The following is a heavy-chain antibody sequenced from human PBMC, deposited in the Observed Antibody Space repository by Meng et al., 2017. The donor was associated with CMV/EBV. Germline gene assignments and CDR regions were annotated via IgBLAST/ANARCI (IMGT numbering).Heavy chain of an antibody. D-gene: IGHD1-26*01. CDR2: INPNSGGT. J-gene: IGHJ4*02. CDR1: GYTFTTYD. CDR3: ARDQGVGATRTWLAGQDY. V-gene: IGHV1-2*02. Sequence: GGSLRLSCKASGYTFTTYDLNWVRQAPGQGLEWMGWINPNSGGTNYAQKFQGRVTMTRDTSISTAYMELSRLRSDDTAVSYCARDQGVGATRTWLAGQDYWGQGTLVTVSS.